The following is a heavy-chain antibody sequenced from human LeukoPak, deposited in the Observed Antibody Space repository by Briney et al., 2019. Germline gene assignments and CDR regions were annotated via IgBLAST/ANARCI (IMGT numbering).Heavy chain of an antibody. V-gene: IGHV1-18*01. CDR3: ARVFQYSESTWADY. CDR2: ISAYNGNT. J-gene: IGHJ4*02. D-gene: IGHD1-26*01. Sequence: ASAKVSCRASGYTFTSYGISWVRQAPGQGLEWMGWISAYNGNTNYAQKLQGRVTMTTDTSTSTAYMELRSLRSDDTAVYYCARVFQYSESTWADYWGQGTLVTVSS. CDR1: GYTFTSYG.